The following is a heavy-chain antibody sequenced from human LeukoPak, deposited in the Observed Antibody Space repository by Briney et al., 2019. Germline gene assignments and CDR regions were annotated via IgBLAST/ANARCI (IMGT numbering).Heavy chain of an antibody. D-gene: IGHD2-15*01. J-gene: IGHJ3*02. Sequence: GGSLRLSCAASGFSFSSYGMHWVRQAPGKGLEWVAAIWYDGSNDYYADSVKGRFTISRDNSKNTLSLQMNSLRAEDTAVYYCAREADCSGGSCYRGAFDIWGQGTMVTVSS. CDR1: GFSFSSYG. V-gene: IGHV3-33*01. CDR3: AREADCSGGSCYRGAFDI. CDR2: IWYDGSND.